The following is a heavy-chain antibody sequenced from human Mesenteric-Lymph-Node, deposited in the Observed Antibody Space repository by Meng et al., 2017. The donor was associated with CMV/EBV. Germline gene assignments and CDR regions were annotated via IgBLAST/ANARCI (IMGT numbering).Heavy chain of an antibody. CDR2: IYYSGST. J-gene: IGHJ4*02. CDR1: GGSISSSRNY. Sequence: SETLSLTCTVSGGSISSSRNYWDWIRQPPGKGLEWIGSIYYSGSTYYNPSLKSRVTISVDTSENQFSLKLSSVTAADTAVYYCARDDYCTSTSCPLYYFDYWGQGTLVTVSS. V-gene: IGHV4-39*07. CDR3: ARDDYCTSTSCPLYYFDY. D-gene: IGHD2-2*01.